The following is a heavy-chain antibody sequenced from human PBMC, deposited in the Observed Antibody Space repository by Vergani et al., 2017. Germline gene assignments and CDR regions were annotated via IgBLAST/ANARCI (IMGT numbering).Heavy chain of an antibody. V-gene: IGHV3-7*01. D-gene: IGHD6-13*01. CDR1: GFTFSNYW. J-gene: IGHJ4*02. CDR2: IKEDGSET. CDR3: ARLGLTASRREAPVFDY. Sequence: VQLVETGGGVVQPGGSLRLSCAASGFTFSNYWMSWVRQAPGKGLEWVANIKEDGSETFYVDSVMGRFTISRDNAKNSLYLQMNSLRAEDTAVYFCARLGLTASRREAPVFDYWGQGTLVTVSS.